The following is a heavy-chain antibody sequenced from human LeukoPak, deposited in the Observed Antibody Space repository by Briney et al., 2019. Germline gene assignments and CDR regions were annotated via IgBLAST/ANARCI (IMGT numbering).Heavy chain of an antibody. CDR3: ARALYSSSRSRNYYYYYYMDV. Sequence: ASVKVSCKASGYTFTSYYMHWVRQAPGQGLEWMGIINPSGGSTSYAQKFQGRVTMTRDTSTSTVYMELSSLRSEDTAVYYCARALYSSSRSRNYYYYYYMDVWGKGTTVTVSS. V-gene: IGHV1-46*01. D-gene: IGHD6-13*01. J-gene: IGHJ6*03. CDR2: INPSGGST. CDR1: GYTFTSYY.